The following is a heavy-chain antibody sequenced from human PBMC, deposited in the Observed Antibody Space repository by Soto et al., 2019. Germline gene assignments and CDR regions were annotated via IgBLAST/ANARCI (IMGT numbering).Heavy chain of an antibody. Sequence: VKXSCKASGYTFTSYGIIWVRQAPGQGLEWMGWISAXNGNXHYAQKLQGRVTMTTDTSTSTAYMELRSLRSDDTAVYYCARDRGSYALDYWGQGTLVTVSS. CDR1: GYTFTSYG. CDR2: ISAXNGNX. J-gene: IGHJ4*02. V-gene: IGHV1-18*01. D-gene: IGHD1-26*01. CDR3: ARDRGSYALDY.